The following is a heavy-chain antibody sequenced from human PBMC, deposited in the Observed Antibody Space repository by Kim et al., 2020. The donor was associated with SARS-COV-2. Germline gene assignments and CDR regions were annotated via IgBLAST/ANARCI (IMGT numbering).Heavy chain of an antibody. CDR3: ARDRAYSSSWSSYYYYGMDV. J-gene: IGHJ6*02. D-gene: IGHD6-13*01. Sequence: RLTISRDNAKNSLYLQMNSLRAEDTAVYYCARDRAYSSSWSSYYYYGMDVWGQGTTVTVSS. V-gene: IGHV3-11*05.